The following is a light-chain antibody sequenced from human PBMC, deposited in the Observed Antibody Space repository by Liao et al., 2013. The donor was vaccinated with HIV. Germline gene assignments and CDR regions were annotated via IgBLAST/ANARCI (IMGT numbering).Light chain of an antibody. J-gene: IGLJ3*02. CDR2: KDS. CDR1: NIGSKS. CDR3: QSADSSGTHWV. Sequence: SYVLTQPPSVSVAPGKTARITCGGNNIGSKSVHWYQQKPGQAPVVVIYKDSERPSGIPERFSGSSSGTTVTLTISGVQAEDEADYYCQSADSSGTHWVFGGGTKLTVL. V-gene: IGLV3-25*03.